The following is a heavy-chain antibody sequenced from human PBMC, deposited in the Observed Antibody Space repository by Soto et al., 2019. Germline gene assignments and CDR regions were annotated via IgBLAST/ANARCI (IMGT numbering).Heavy chain of an antibody. CDR3: AREVGVN. D-gene: IGHD2-8*01. CDR2: INHSGST. J-gene: IGHJ4*02. CDR1: GLSFSGCY. V-gene: IGHV4-34*01. Sequence: PSVMRSRPWTCDGLSFSGCYWSWIRQPPGKGLEWIGEINHSGSTNYNPSLKSRVTISVDTSKNQFSLKLSSVTAADTAVYYCAREVGVNCGQGTLVTVSS.